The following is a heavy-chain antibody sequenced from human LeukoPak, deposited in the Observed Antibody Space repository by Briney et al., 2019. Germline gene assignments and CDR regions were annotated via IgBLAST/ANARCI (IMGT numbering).Heavy chain of an antibody. J-gene: IGHJ4*02. D-gene: IGHD6-19*01. V-gene: IGHV3-11*04. CDR3: ARHGSGWDFDY. Sequence: GGSLRLSXAASGFTFSDYYMSWIRQSPGKGLEWLSYIISSGTTIYYADSVKGRFTISRDNAKNSLYLQMNSLRAEDTAVYYCARHGSGWDFDYWGQGTLVTVSS. CDR1: GFTFSDYY. CDR2: IISSGTTI.